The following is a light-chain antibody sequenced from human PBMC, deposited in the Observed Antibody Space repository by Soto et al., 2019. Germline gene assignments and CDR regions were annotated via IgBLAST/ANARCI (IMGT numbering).Light chain of an antibody. J-gene: IGKJ1*01. Sequence: EIVMTQPPATLSVSPGARATLSCRASQTVSSNLAWYQQKPGQAPRVLIYGASTRATGIPARFSGSGSGTEFTLTISSLQSEDFAVYYCQQYNNWPPWTFGQGTKVEIK. V-gene: IGKV3-15*01. CDR2: GAS. CDR1: QTVSSN. CDR3: QQYNNWPPWT.